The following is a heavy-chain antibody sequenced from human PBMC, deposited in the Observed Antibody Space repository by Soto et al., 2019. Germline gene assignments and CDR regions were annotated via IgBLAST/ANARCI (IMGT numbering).Heavy chain of an antibody. CDR3: ASMHSSSSGEAHFDY. CDR1: GYSFTSYW. CDR2: IDPSDSYT. Sequence: PGESLKISCKSSGYSFTSYWISWVRQMPGKGLEWMGRIDPSDSYTNYSPSFQGHVTISADKSISTAYLQWSSLKASDTAMYYCASMHSSSSGEAHFDYWGQGTLVTVSS. D-gene: IGHD6-6*01. J-gene: IGHJ4*02. V-gene: IGHV5-10-1*01.